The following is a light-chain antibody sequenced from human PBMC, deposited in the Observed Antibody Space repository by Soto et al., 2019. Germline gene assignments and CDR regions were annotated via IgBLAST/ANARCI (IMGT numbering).Light chain of an antibody. CDR2: KAS. CDR1: QSVSSN. V-gene: IGKV1-5*03. Sequence: MTQSPATLSVSPGERATLSCRASQSVSSNLAWYQQKPGKAPKLLIYKASSLESGVPSRFSGSGSGTEFTLTISSLQPDDFATYYCQQYNSFPITFGQGTRLEIK. CDR3: QQYNSFPIT. J-gene: IGKJ5*01.